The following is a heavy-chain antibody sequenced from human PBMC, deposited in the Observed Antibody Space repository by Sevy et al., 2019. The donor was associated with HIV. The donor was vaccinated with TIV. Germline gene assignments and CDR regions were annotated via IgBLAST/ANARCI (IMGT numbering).Heavy chain of an antibody. CDR3: AREGYSLGMDV. CDR1: GGSFSGYY. CDR2: INHNGST. Sequence: SETLSLTCAVYGGSFSGYYWSWIRQPPGKGLEWIGEINHNGSTNYNPSLKSRVTISADTSKNQFSQNLSSVTAADTAVYYCAREGYSLGMDVWGQGTTVTVSS. D-gene: IGHD6-13*01. J-gene: IGHJ6*02. V-gene: IGHV4-34*01.